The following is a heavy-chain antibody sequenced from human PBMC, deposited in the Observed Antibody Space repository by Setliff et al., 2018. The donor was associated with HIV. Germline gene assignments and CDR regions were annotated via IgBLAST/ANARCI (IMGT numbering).Heavy chain of an antibody. CDR2: IYTSGST. D-gene: IGHD6-13*01. Sequence: SETLSLTCTVSGGSISSGSYYWSWIRQPAGKGLEWIGHIYTSGSTNYNPSLRSRVSLSVDTSKNQFSLKLSSVTAADTAVYYCARVWTPGYSSSWYWFDPWGQGTLVTVSS. CDR3: ARVWTPGYSSSWYWFDP. J-gene: IGHJ5*02. V-gene: IGHV4-61*09. CDR1: GGSISSGSYY.